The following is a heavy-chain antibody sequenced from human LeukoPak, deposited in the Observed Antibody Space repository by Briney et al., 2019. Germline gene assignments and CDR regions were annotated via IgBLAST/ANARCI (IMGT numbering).Heavy chain of an antibody. V-gene: IGHV3-23*01. J-gene: IGHJ5*02. Sequence: SGGSLRLSCAASGFTFSSYAMSWVRQAPGKGLEWVSAISGSGGSTYYADSVKGRFTISRDNSKNKLYLQMNSLRAEDTAVYYCAKDHYYDSSGYPTNWFDPWGQGTLVTVSS. CDR1: GFTFSSYA. D-gene: IGHD3-22*01. CDR3: AKDHYYDSSGYPTNWFDP. CDR2: ISGSGGST.